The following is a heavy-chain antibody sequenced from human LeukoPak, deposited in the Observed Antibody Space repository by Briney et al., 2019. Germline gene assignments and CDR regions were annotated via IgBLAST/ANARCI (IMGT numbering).Heavy chain of an antibody. V-gene: IGHV1-46*01. Sequence: ASVKVSCKASGYIFTSYNIYWVRQAPGQGLEWMGIINPSGGSISYAQKFQGRVTMTRDMSTSTVYMELSSLRSEDTAVYYCARGQVATSLPHLDYWGQGILVTVSS. CDR2: INPSGGSI. J-gene: IGHJ4*02. D-gene: IGHD5-12*01. CDR1: GYIFTSYN. CDR3: ARGQVATSLPHLDY.